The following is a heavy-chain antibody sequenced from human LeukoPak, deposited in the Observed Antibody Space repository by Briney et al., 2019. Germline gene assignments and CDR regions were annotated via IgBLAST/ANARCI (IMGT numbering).Heavy chain of an antibody. D-gene: IGHD4-17*01. J-gene: IGHJ4*02. CDR2: IYYSGST. CDR1: GGSIGSYY. CDR3: ARFALPDYGDYDDY. V-gene: IGHV4-59*01. Sequence: PSETLSLTCTVSGGSIGSYYWSWIRQPPGKGLEWIGYIYYSGSTNYNPSLKSRVTISVDTSKNQFSLKLSSVTAADTAVYYCARFALPDYGDYDDYWGQGTLVTVSS.